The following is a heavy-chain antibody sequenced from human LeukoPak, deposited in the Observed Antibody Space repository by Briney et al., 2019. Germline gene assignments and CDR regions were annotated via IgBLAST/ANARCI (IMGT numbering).Heavy chain of an antibody. CDR1: GFTFDDYA. CDR2: ISWNSGSI. V-gene: IGHV3-9*01. CDR3: AKDINVYYYYYGMDV. Sequence: QAGGSLRLSCAASGFTFDDYAMPWVRQAPGKGLEWVSGISWNSGSIGYADSVKGRFTISRDNAKNSLYLQMNSLRAEDTALYYCAKDINVYYYYYGMDVWGQGTTVTVSS. J-gene: IGHJ6*02. D-gene: IGHD2-8*01.